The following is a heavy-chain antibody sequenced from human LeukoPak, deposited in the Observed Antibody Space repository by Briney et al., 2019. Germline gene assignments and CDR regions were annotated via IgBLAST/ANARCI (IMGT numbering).Heavy chain of an antibody. V-gene: IGHV1-2*02. CDR1: GSTFTGYY. D-gene: IGHD3-3*01. J-gene: IGHJ5*02. CDR2: INTNSGGT. CDR3: ARAPPITRGPFDP. Sequence: ASVKVSCKASGSTFTGYYMHWVRQAPGPGLEWMGWINTNSGGTIYAQKFQGRVTMTRDTSISTVYMELSRLRSDDTAVYYCARAPPITRGPFDPWGQGTLVTVSS.